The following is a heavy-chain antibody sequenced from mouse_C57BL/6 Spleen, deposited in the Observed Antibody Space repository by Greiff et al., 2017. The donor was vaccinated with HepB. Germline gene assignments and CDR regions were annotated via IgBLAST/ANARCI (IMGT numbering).Heavy chain of an antibody. CDR2: ISYDGSN. D-gene: IGHD3-2*02. V-gene: IGHV3-6*01. J-gene: IGHJ3*01. CDR1: GYSITSGYY. Sequence: DVQLQESGPGLVKPSQSLSLTCSVTGYSITSGYYWNWIRQFPGNKLEWMGYISYDGSNNYNPSLKNRISITRDTSKNQFFLKLNSVTTEDTATYDCARDQGQLRLAWFAYWGQGTLVTVSA. CDR3: ARDQGQLRLAWFAY.